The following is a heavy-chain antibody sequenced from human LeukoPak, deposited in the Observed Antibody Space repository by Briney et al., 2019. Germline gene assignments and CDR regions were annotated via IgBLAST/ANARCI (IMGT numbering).Heavy chain of an antibody. V-gene: IGHV1-46*01. CDR1: GYTFTMYY. CDR3: AREQRAGLCGSVGVLFASYYTYYYMDV. J-gene: IGHJ6*03. CDR2: INPSDGAT. Sequence: ASVKVSCKASGYTFTMYYIHWVRQAPGQGLEWMGMINPSDGATTYAQRFQGRVTMTRDMSTTTVYMDLGSLRSEDTAVYFCAREQRAGLCGSVGVLFASYYTYYYMDVWGRGTTVTVSS. D-gene: IGHD3-16*01.